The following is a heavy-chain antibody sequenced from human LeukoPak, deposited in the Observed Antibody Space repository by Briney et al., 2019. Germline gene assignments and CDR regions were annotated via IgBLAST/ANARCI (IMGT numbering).Heavy chain of an antibody. CDR1: GGSISSSSYY. CDR3: ARAVLAAAGTIPHFDY. V-gene: IGHV4-39*01. Sequence: SETLSLTCTVSGGSISSSSYYWGWLRQPPGKGLEWIGSIYYSGSTYYNPSLKSRVTISVDTSKNQFSLKLSSVTAADTAVYYCARAVLAAAGTIPHFDYWGQGTLVTVSS. J-gene: IGHJ4*02. CDR2: IYYSGST. D-gene: IGHD6-13*01.